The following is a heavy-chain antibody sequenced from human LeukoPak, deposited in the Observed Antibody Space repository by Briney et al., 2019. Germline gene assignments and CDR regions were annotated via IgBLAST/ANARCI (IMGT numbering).Heavy chain of an antibody. V-gene: IGHV1-18*01. CDR2: SSAYNGNT. Sequence: ASVKVSCKASGYTFTSYGISWLRQAPGQGLEWMGWSSAYNGNTNYAQKFQGRVTMTTDTSTSTAYMELTSLRSDDTAVYYCARDRVTMIVVVGLSNAFDIWGQGTMVTVSS. CDR1: GYTFTSYG. D-gene: IGHD3-22*01. CDR3: ARDRVTMIVVVGLSNAFDI. J-gene: IGHJ3*02.